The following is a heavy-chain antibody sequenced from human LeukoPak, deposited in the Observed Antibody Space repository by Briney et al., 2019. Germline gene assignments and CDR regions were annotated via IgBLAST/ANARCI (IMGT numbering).Heavy chain of an antibody. Sequence: ASVKVSCKASGYTFTSYCMHWVRQAPGQGLEWMGIINPSGGSTSYAQKFQGRVTMTRDTSTSTVYMELSSLRSEDTAVYYCARDERYYDSSGYYYPLGYWGQGTLVTVSS. CDR3: ARDERYYDSSGYYYPLGY. CDR2: INPSGGST. J-gene: IGHJ4*02. D-gene: IGHD3-22*01. V-gene: IGHV1-46*01. CDR1: GYTFTSYC.